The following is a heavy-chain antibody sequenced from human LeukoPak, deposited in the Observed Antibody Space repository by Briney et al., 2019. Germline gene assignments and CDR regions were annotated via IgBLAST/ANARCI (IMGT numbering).Heavy chain of an antibody. J-gene: IGHJ5*02. CDR2: ISSSSSYI. Sequence: GGSLRLSCAASGFTFSTYTMNWVRQAPGKGLEWVSSISSSSSYIYYADSVKGRFTISRDNAKNSLYLQMNSLRAEDTAVYYCATGRVAAGTSWGQGTLVTVSS. CDR1: GFTFSTYT. CDR3: ATGRVAAGTS. D-gene: IGHD6-13*01. V-gene: IGHV3-21*01.